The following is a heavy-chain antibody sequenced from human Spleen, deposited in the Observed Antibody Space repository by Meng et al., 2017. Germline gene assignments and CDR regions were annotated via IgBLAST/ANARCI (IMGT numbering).Heavy chain of an antibody. D-gene: IGHD1-26*01. CDR3: ALLVVLESTTLDDY. Sequence: QVQLQQWGAGLSKPSETLSLTCAVYGGSFSGYYWSWIRQPPGQGLEWIGEIKHGGSTKYNPSLKSRVTISLDTSKNQFSLKMTSVTAADTAVYYCALLVVLESTTLDDYWGQGTLVTVSS. V-gene: IGHV4-34*01. CDR1: GGSFSGYY. CDR2: IKHGGST. J-gene: IGHJ4*02.